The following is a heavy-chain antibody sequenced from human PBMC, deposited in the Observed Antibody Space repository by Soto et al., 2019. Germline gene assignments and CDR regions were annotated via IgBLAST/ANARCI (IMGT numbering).Heavy chain of an antibody. CDR3: ATLLGSVTTFDY. D-gene: IGHD1-1*01. CDR1: KFTFSNYW. Sequence: GGSLRLSCVASKFTFSNYWMSWVRQAPGKGLEWVANIRQDGGDIYYVDSVKGRFTISRDNAKDSLYLQMNSLRAEDTAVYYCATLLGSVTTFDYWGQGTLVTVSS. CDR2: IRQDGGDI. V-gene: IGHV3-7*01. J-gene: IGHJ4*02.